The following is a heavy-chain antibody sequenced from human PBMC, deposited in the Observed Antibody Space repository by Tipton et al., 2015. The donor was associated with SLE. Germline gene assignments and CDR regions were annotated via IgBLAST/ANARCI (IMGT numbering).Heavy chain of an antibody. D-gene: IGHD6-13*01. CDR3: ARGVAAPGDY. Sequence: LRLSCAVYGGSFSGYYWSWIRQPPGKELEWIGEINHSGSTNYTPSLKSRVTISVDTSKNQFSLKLSSVTAADTAVYYCARGVAAPGDYWGQGTLVTVSS. CDR1: GGSFSGYY. V-gene: IGHV4-34*01. J-gene: IGHJ4*02. CDR2: INHSGST.